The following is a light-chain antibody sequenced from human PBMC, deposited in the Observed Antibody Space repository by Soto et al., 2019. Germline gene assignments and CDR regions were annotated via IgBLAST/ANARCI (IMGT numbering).Light chain of an antibody. J-gene: IGLJ2*01. CDR2: SNN. CDR1: SSNIGGTNY. Sequence: QSVLTQPPSASGTPGQRVFISCSGSSSNIGGTNYAYWYQQLPGAAPKLLMHSNNLRPSGVPDRISGSKSGTSASLVISGLRSDDEAVYYYDSWDDSLGYHIFGGGTKLTVL. V-gene: IGLV1-47*02. CDR3: DSWDDSLGYHI.